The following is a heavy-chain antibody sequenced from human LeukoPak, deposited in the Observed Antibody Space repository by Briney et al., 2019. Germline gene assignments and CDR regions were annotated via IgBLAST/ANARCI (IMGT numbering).Heavy chain of an antibody. Sequence: SETLSLTCAVYGGSFSGYYWSWIRQPPGKGLEWIGEINHSGSTNYNPSLKSRVTISVDTSMNQFSLKLSSVTAADTAVYYCARCEKYSGYDLWALYFDYWGQGTLVTVSS. D-gene: IGHD5-12*01. J-gene: IGHJ4*02. V-gene: IGHV4-34*01. CDR2: INHSGST. CDR1: GGSFSGYY. CDR3: ARCEKYSGYDLWALYFDY.